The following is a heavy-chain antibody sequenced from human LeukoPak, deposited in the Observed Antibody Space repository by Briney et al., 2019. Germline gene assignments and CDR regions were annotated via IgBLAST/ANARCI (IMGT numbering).Heavy chain of an antibody. J-gene: IGHJ4*02. Sequence: GGSLRLSCAASGFTFSSYAMSWVRQAPGKGLEWVSAISGSGGSTYYADSVKGRFTISRDNSKNTLYLQMNSLRAEDTAVYYCAKDRDLWSGPYYFDYWGQGTLVTVSS. CDR1: GFTFSSYA. D-gene: IGHD3-3*01. CDR3: AKDRDLWSGPYYFDY. V-gene: IGHV3-23*01. CDR2: ISGSGGST.